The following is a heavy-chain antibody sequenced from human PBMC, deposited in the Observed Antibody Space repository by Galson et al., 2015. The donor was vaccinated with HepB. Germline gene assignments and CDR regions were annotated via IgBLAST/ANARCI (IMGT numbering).Heavy chain of an antibody. V-gene: IGHV1-46*01. D-gene: IGHD3-3*01. J-gene: IGHJ5*02. CDR2: INPSGGST. CDR1: GYTFTSYY. CDR3: AREVRSLVLRFLEWPFDP. Sequence: SVKVSCKASGYTFTSYYMHWVRQAPGQGLEWMGIINPSGGSTSYAQKFQGRVIMTRDTSTSTVYMELSSLRSEDTAVYYCAREVRSLVLRFLEWPFDPWGQGTLVTVSS.